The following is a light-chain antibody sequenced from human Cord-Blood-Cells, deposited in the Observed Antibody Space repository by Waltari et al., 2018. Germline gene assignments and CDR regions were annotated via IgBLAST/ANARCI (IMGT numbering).Light chain of an antibody. CDR1: QSVSSN. CDR2: GAS. J-gene: IGKJ2*01. V-gene: IGKV3-15*01. CDR3: QQYNNWPPYT. Sequence: EIVMTQSPATLSVSPGERATLSCRASQSVSSNLAWYQQKPGQAPRLLIYGASTRATGIPAGSVAVGLGQFTLTISSLQSEDFAVYYCQQYNNWPPYTFGQGTKLEIK.